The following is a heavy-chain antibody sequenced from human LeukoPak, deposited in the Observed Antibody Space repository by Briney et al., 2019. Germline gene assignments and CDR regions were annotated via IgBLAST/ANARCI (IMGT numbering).Heavy chain of an antibody. J-gene: IGHJ4*02. Sequence: SVKVSCKASGGTFSSYAISWVRQAPGQGLEWMGGIIPIFGTANYAQKFQGRVTITADESTSTAYMELSSLRSEDTAVYYCARSGDGPQGIGVHDYSGQGTLVTASS. CDR1: GGTFSSYA. CDR2: IIPIFGTA. V-gene: IGHV1-69*01. D-gene: IGHD3-10*01. CDR3: ARSGDGPQGIGVHDY.